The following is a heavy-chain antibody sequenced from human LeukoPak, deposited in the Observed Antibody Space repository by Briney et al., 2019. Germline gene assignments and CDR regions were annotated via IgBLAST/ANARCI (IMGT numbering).Heavy chain of an antibody. J-gene: IGHJ4*02. CDR2: IFSGGNT. D-gene: IGHD3-16*01. CDR1: GFIVSSNY. V-gene: IGHV3-53*01. CDR3: ARDRGEGTDY. Sequence: PGGSLRLSCAASGFIVSSNYMTWVRQAPGKGLDWVSVIFSGGNTYYADSVKGRFTISRDNSKNTLYLQMNSLRAEDTAVYYCARDRGEGTDYWGQGTLVSVSS.